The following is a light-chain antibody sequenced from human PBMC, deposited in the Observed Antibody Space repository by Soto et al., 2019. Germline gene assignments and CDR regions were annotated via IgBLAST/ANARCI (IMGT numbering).Light chain of an antibody. CDR3: QQYNSYSQT. CDR2: KAS. Sequence: DIQMTQSPSTLSASVGGRVTITCRASQNINSWLAWYQQKPGKAPNLLIYKASTLESGVPSRFSGSGSGTEFTLTISSLQPEDFATYYCQQYNSYSQTFGQGTKVDIK. CDR1: QNINSW. V-gene: IGKV1-5*03. J-gene: IGKJ1*01.